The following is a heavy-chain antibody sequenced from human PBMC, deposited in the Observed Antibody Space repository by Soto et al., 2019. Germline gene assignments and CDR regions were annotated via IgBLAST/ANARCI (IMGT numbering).Heavy chain of an antibody. CDR3: ARNGGGRVGATGRLDY. J-gene: IGHJ4*02. Sequence: QLQLQESGPGLVKPSETLSLTCTVSGGSISSSSYYWGWIRQPPGKGLEWIGSIYYSGSTYYNPSLKSRVTISVDTSKNQFSLKLSSVTAADTAVYYCARNGGGRVGATGRLDYWGQGTLVTVSS. CDR2: IYYSGST. CDR1: GGSISSSSYY. V-gene: IGHV4-39*01. D-gene: IGHD1-26*01.